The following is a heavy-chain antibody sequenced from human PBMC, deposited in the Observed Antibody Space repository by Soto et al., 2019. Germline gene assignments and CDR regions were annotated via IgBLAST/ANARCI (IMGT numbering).Heavy chain of an antibody. CDR3: ARGHCSSTSCQRLYYYYGMDV. Sequence: QVQLVQSGAEVKKPGSSVKVSCKASGGTFSSYAISWVRQAPGQGLEWMGGIIPIFGTANYAQKFQGRVTITADKSTSTAYMELSSLRSEDTAVYYCARGHCSSTSCQRLYYYYGMDVWGQGTTVTVSS. J-gene: IGHJ6*02. V-gene: IGHV1-69*06. D-gene: IGHD2-2*01. CDR1: GGTFSSYA. CDR2: IIPIFGTA.